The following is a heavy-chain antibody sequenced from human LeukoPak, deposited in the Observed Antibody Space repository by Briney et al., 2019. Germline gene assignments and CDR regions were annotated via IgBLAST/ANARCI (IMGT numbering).Heavy chain of an antibody. Sequence: GESLKISCKGSGYSFTSYWIGWVRQMPGKGLEWMGIIYPGDSDTRYSPSFQGQVTISADKSISTAYLQWSSLKASDTAMYYCARQGRYSSSWYTPFDYWGQGTLVTVSS. J-gene: IGHJ4*02. CDR3: ARQGRYSSSWYTPFDY. CDR2: IYPGDSDT. D-gene: IGHD6-13*01. V-gene: IGHV5-51*01. CDR1: GYSFTSYW.